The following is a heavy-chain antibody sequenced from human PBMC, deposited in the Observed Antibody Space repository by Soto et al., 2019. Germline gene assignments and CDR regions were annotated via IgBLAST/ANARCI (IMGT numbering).Heavy chain of an antibody. D-gene: IGHD3-22*01. V-gene: IGHV3-30-3*01. CDR3: ARDNSYYYDSSGEGFDP. CDR1: GFTFSSYA. CDR2: ISYDGSNK. J-gene: IGHJ5*02. Sequence: PGGSLRLSCAASGFTFSSYAMHWVRQAPGKGLEWVAVISYDGSNKYYADSVKGRFTISRDNSKNTLYLQMNSLRAEDTAVYYCARDNSYYYDSSGEGFDPWGQGTLVTVSS.